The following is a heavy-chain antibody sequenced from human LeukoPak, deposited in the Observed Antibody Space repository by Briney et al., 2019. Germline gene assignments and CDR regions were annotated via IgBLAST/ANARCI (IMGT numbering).Heavy chain of an antibody. CDR2: MNPNSGNT. Sequence: ASVKVSCKASGYTFTSYDINWVRQATGQGLEWMGWMNPNSGNTGYAQKLQGRVTMTTDTSTSTAYMELRSLRSDDTAVYYCAGDGSSNWFDPWGQGTLVTVSS. CDR3: AGDGSSNWFDP. D-gene: IGHD1-26*01. J-gene: IGHJ5*02. CDR1: GYTFTSYD. V-gene: IGHV1-8*01.